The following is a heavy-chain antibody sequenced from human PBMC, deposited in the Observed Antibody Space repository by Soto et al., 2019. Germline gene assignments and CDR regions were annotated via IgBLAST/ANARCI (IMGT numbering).Heavy chain of an antibody. CDR2: ISGSGGST. CDR3: AKVAEIISSWYLFDY. J-gene: IGHJ4*02. V-gene: IGHV3-23*01. D-gene: IGHD6-13*01. CDR1: GFTFSSYA. Sequence: PGGSLRLSCAASGFTFSSYAMSWVRQAPGKGLEWVSTISGSGGSTYYADSVKGRFTISRDNSKNTLYLQMNSLRAEDTAVYYCAKVAEIISSWYLFDYWGQGTLVTVSS.